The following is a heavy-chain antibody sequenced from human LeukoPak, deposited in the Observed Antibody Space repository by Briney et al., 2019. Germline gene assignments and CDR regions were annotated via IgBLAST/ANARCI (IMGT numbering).Heavy chain of an antibody. D-gene: IGHD1-1*01. CDR3: AREFNNNWPFDY. Sequence: SETLSLTCTVSGGSISSSSYYWGWIRQPPGKGLEWIGSIYYSGSTYYNPSLKSRVTISVDTSKNQFSLKLSSVTAADTAVYYCAREFNNNWPFDYWGQGTLVTVSS. CDR1: GGSISSSSYY. V-gene: IGHV4-39*02. J-gene: IGHJ4*02. CDR2: IYYSGST.